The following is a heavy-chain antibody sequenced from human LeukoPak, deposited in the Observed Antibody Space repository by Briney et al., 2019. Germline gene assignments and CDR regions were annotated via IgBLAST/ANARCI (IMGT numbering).Heavy chain of an antibody. CDR2: ISGSGDTT. D-gene: IGHD4-23*01. J-gene: IGHJ4*02. CDR1: GFTLRSYA. Sequence: GGSLRLSCAAAGFTLRSYAMSWVRQAPGKGLEWVSVISGSGDTTHYADSVKGRFTISRDNSKNALYLQMNSLRAEDTAVYYCARIDYGGNSDYWGQGTLVTVSS. V-gene: IGHV3-23*01. CDR3: ARIDYGGNSDY.